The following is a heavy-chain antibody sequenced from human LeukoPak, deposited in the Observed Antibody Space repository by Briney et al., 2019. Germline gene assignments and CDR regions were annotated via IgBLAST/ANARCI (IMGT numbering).Heavy chain of an antibody. CDR2: ISGSGGTT. CDR3: VLRGGATDY. D-gene: IGHD3-16*01. Sequence: GGSLRLSCAASGFTFSTNPMTWVRQAPGKGLEWVSSISGSGGTTYYADSVKGRFTISRDNSKNTLYLQMNSLRAEDTAVYYCVLRGGATDYWGQGTLVTVSS. J-gene: IGHJ4*02. CDR1: GFTFSTNP. V-gene: IGHV3-23*01.